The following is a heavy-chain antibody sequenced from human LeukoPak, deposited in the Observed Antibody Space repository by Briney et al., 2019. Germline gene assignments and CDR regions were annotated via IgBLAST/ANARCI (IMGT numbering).Heavy chain of an antibody. Sequence: HPGRSLRLSCAASGFTFSSFGMHWVRQAPGKGLEWVSYISSSGSTIYYADSVKGRFTISRDNAKNSLYLQMNSLRAEDTAVYYCARGPYDSSGSGFDYWGQGTLVTVSS. CDR1: GFTFSSFG. CDR2: ISSSGSTI. V-gene: IGHV3-48*04. D-gene: IGHD3-22*01. J-gene: IGHJ4*02. CDR3: ARGPYDSSGSGFDY.